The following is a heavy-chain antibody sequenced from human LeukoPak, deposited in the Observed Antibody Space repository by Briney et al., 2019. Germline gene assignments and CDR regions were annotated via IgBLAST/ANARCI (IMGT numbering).Heavy chain of an antibody. CDR3: ARRFGSEFDP. D-gene: IGHD3-16*01. Sequence: KPSETLSLTCTVSGGSISSSSYYWGWIRQPPGKGLEWIGSIYYSGSTYYNPSLKSRVTISVDTSKNQFSLKLSSVTAADTAVYYCARRFGSEFDPWGQGTLVTVSS. V-gene: IGHV4-39*01. CDR1: GGSISSSSYY. J-gene: IGHJ5*02. CDR2: IYYSGST.